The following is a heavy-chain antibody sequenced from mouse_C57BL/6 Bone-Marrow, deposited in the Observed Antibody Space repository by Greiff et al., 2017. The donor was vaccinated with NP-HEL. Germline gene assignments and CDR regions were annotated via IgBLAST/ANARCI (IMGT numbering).Heavy chain of an antibody. CDR3: ASPLYYGSSYAWFAY. V-gene: IGHV1-85*01. Sequence: VQLKESGPELVKPGASVKLSCKASGYTFTSYDINWVKQRPGQGLEWIGWLYPRDGSTKYNEKFKGKATLTVDTSSSTSYMELHSLTSEDSAVYFCASPLYYGSSYAWFAYWGQGTLVTVSA. J-gene: IGHJ3*01. CDR1: GYTFTSYD. D-gene: IGHD1-1*01. CDR2: LYPRDGST.